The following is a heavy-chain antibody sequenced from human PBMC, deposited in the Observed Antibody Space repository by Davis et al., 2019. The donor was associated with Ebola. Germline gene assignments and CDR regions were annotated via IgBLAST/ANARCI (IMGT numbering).Heavy chain of an antibody. CDR2: IRSKANSYAT. D-gene: IGHD2-15*01. J-gene: IGHJ4*02. CDR3: SVPGGSGDY. CDR1: GFTFSGSA. V-gene: IGHV3-73*01. Sequence: GESLKISCAASGFTFSGSAMHWVRQAPGKGLEWVGRIRSKANSYATAYAVSVKGRFTISRDDSKNTAYLQMNSLKTEDTAGYYCSVPGGSGDYWGQGTLVTVSS.